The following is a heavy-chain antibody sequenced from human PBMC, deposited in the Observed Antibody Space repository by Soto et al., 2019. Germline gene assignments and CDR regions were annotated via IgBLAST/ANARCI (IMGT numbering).Heavy chain of an antibody. D-gene: IGHD2-21*02. V-gene: IGHV4-30-4*01. J-gene: IGHJ6*02. Sequence: SETLSLTCTVSGGSISSGDYYWSWIRQPPGKGLEWIGYIYYSGSTYYNPSLKSRVTISVDTSKNQFSLKLSSVTATDTAVYYCAREKYGGNSRYYYGMDVWGQGTTVTVSS. CDR3: AREKYGGNSRYYYGMDV. CDR1: GGSISSGDYY. CDR2: IYYSGST.